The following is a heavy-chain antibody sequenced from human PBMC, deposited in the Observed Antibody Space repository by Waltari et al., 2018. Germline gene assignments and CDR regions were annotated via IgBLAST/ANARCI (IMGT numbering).Heavy chain of an antibody. CDR1: GGSISSSRYS. J-gene: IGHJ4*02. D-gene: IGHD6-13*01. CDR3: ARRWRQQLVFDY. Sequence: QLQLQESGPGLVKPSETLSLTCTVSGGSISSSRYSWGWIRQPPGKGLEWIGSIYYSGSTYYNPSLKSRVTISVDTSKNQFSLKLSSVTAADTAVYYCARRWRQQLVFDYWGQGTLVTVSS. CDR2: IYYSGST. V-gene: IGHV4-39*01.